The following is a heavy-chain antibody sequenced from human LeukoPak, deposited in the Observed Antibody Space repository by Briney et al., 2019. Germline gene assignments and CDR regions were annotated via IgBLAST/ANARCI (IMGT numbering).Heavy chain of an antibody. CDR1: GGSFSDYY. CDR3: ARALLEWELQELRDAFDI. CDR2: INHSEST. Sequence: SETLSLTCAVYGGSFSDYYWGWIRQPPGKGLEWIGEINHSESTNYNPSLKSRVTISVDSSKSQFSLKLSSVTAADTAVYYCARALLEWELQELRDAFDIWGQGTMVTVSS. D-gene: IGHD1-26*01. V-gene: IGHV4-34*01. J-gene: IGHJ3*02.